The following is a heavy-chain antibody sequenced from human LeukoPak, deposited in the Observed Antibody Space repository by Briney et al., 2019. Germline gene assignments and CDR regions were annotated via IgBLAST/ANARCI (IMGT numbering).Heavy chain of an antibody. CDR1: GGSINNNKW. D-gene: IGHD3-9*01. V-gene: IGHV4-4*02. Sequence: PSGTLSLTCAVSGGSINNNKWWNWVRQPPGKGLEWIGEIHPSGSTRYNPSLKSRLSISIDKSNDQVSLKLSSVTAADTAVYYCATYHDISSGYTFDSLGQGTLVTVSS. CDR3: ATYHDISSGYTFDS. CDR2: IHPSGST. J-gene: IGHJ4*02.